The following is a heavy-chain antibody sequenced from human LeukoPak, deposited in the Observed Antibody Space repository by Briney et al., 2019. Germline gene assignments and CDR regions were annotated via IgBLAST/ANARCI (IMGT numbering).Heavy chain of an antibody. Sequence: HPGGSLRLSCAASGFTFSSYAMSWVRQAPGKGLEWVSAISSSGGGTYYADSVKGRFTISRDNSKNTLYLQMNSLRAEDTAVYYCAKKGPEETAKYYFDYWGQGTLVTVSS. J-gene: IGHJ4*02. CDR3: AKKGPEETAKYYFDY. D-gene: IGHD5-18*01. V-gene: IGHV3-23*01. CDR2: ISSSGGGT. CDR1: GFTFSSYA.